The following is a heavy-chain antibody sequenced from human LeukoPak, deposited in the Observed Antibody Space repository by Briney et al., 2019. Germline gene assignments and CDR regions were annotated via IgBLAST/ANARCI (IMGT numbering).Heavy chain of an antibody. J-gene: IGHJ4*02. D-gene: IGHD4/OR15-4a*01. CDR1: GFTFSSYS. CDR3: ARRAGAYSHPYDY. V-gene: IGHV3-21*04. CDR2: ISSSSSYI. Sequence: PGGSLRLSCAASGFTFSSYSMNWVRQAPGKGLEWVSSISSSSSYIYYADSVKGRFTISRDNSKNTLYLQMNSLRAEDTAVYYCARRAGAYSHPYDYWGQGILVTASS.